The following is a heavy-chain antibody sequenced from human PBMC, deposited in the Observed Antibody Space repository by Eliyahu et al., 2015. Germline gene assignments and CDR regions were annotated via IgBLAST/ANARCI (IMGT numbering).Heavy chain of an antibody. CDR1: GFTFRXYX. CDR3: TREPYYYGSGNFKQQFDY. V-gene: IGHV3-21*01. J-gene: IGHJ4*02. CDR2: ITSNSRYI. D-gene: IGHD3-10*01. Sequence: EVQLVESGGGLVQPGGSLRLSCAASGFTFRXYXMNWVRQAPGKGLEWVXSITSNSRYIFYGDSLRGRFTISRDNAQNSLFLQINSLRVEDTAVYYCTREPYYYGSGNFKQQFDYWGRGTLVAVSS.